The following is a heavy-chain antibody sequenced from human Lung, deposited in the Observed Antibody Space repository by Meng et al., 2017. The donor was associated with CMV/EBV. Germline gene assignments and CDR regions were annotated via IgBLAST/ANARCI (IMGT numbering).Heavy chain of an antibody. Sequence: QLGQTGSGLKKPGASVKVSCKASGYTFTSYAMNWVRQAPGQGLEWMGWINTNTGNPTYAQGFTGRFVFSLDTSVSTAYLQISSLKAADTAVYYCARLYCSGGSCYTIDYWGQGTLVTVSS. J-gene: IGHJ4*02. CDR2: INTNTGNP. CDR1: GYTFTSYA. V-gene: IGHV7-4-1*02. D-gene: IGHD2-15*01. CDR3: ARLYCSGGSCYTIDY.